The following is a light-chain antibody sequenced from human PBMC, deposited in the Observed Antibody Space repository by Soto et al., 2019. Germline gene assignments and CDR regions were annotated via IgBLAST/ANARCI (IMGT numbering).Light chain of an antibody. CDR3: TSYAGSNIWV. CDR1: SSDVGAYNY. J-gene: IGLJ3*02. V-gene: IGLV2-8*01. Sequence: QSALTQPPSASGSPGQSVTISCTGTSSDVGAYNYVSWYQQYPGKAPKLMIYEVTTRPSGVPDRFSGSKSDKTASLTVSGLQPEDEADYYCTSYAGSNIWVFGGGTKLTVL. CDR2: EVT.